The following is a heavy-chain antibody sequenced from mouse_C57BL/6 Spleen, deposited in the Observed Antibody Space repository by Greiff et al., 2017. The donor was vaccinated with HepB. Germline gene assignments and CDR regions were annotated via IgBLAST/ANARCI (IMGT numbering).Heavy chain of an antibody. V-gene: IGHV1-61*01. CDR3: ARGGSGIFAY. D-gene: IGHD3-2*02. Sequence: QVQLQQPGAELVRPGSSVKLSCKASGYTFTSYWMDWVKQRPGQGLEWIGNIYPSDSETHYNQKFKDKATLTVDKSSSTAYMQLSSLTSEDSAVYYCARGGSGIFAYWGQGTLVTVSA. CDR2: IYPSDSET. CDR1: GYTFTSYW. J-gene: IGHJ3*01.